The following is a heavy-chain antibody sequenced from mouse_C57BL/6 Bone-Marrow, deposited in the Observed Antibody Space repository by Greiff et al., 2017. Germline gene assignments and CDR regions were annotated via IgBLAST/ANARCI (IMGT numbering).Heavy chain of an antibody. CDR1: GYTFTSYT. J-gene: IGHJ2*01. CDR2: INPSSGYT. CDR3: AGGYSYYYY. V-gene: IGHV1-4*01. D-gene: IGHD2-12*01. Sequence: VQLQESGAELARPGASVKMSCKASGYTFTSYTMHWVKQRPGQGLEWIGYINPSSGYTKYNQKFKDKATLTADKSSSTAYMQLSSLTAEDSAVCYCAGGYSYYYYWGRGTTLTVSS.